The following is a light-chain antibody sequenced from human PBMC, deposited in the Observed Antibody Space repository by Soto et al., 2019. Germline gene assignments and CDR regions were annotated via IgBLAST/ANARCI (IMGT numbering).Light chain of an antibody. J-gene: IGKJ1*01. V-gene: IGKV3-15*01. Sequence: EIVMTQSPAPLSVSPGERATLSCRASQSVSSNLAWYQQKPGQDPRLLIYGASTRATGIPARFSGSGSGTEFTLTISSLQSEDFAVYYCQQYNNWPQTFGQGTKVEIK. CDR2: GAS. CDR3: QQYNNWPQT. CDR1: QSVSSN.